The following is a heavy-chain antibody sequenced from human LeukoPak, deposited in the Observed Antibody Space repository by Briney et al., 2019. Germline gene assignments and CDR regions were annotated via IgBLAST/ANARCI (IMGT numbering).Heavy chain of an antibody. J-gene: IGHJ3*02. Sequence: GGSLRLSCAASGFTFSSYSMNWVRQDPGKGLEWVSSISSSSSYIYYADSVKGRFTISRDNAKNSLYPQMNSLRAEDTAVYYCARDRGVVVVAATDAFDIWGQGTMVTVSS. CDR3: ARDRGVVVVAATDAFDI. D-gene: IGHD2-15*01. V-gene: IGHV3-21*01. CDR2: ISSSSSYI. CDR1: GFTFSSYS.